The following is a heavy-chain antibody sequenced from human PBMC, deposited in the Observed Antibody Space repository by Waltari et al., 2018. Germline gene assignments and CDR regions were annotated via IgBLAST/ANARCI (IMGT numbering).Heavy chain of an antibody. V-gene: IGHV3-48*01. Sequence: EVQLVESGGGLVQPGGSRRLSCAASGFHFRVYSMNWVRQAPGKGLEWVSYMTSDERTIYYADSVEGRFTISRDNAKGSVYLQMNSLRAEDTAVYYCARSVEGAFDVWGQGTMVTVSS. CDR3: ARSVEGAFDV. CDR2: MTSDERTI. J-gene: IGHJ3*01. CDR1: GFHFRVYS.